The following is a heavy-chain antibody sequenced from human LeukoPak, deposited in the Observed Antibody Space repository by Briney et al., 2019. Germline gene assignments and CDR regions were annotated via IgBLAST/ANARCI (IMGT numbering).Heavy chain of an antibody. D-gene: IGHD6-19*01. V-gene: IGHV1-18*01. CDR2: ISTHSGNT. Sequence: ASVKVSCKATGYIFTSYGIGWVRQAPGQGPEWMGWISTHSGNTNFVQKFQGRVTMTTDTSTTTAYMELGSLTSDDTAVYYCATVSYYSGCDYWGQGTLVTVSS. CDR3: ATVSYYSGCDY. CDR1: GYIFTSYG. J-gene: IGHJ4*02.